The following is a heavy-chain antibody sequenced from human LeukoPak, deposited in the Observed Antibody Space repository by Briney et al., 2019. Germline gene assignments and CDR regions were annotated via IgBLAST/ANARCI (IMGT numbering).Heavy chain of an antibody. Sequence: GGSLRLSCVASGFVLSNYGMGWVRQAPGKGLEWVANIKEDGGETYYVDSVKGRFTISRDNAKNSLDLQMNSLRDEDTAVYYCARRKEVQTTFDYWGQGTLGTVSS. J-gene: IGHJ4*02. CDR1: GFVLSNYG. CDR2: IKEDGGET. V-gene: IGHV3-7*01. D-gene: IGHD4/OR15-4a*01. CDR3: ARRKEVQTTFDY.